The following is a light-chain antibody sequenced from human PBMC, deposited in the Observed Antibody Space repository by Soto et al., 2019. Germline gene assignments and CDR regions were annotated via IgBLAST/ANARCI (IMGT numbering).Light chain of an antibody. CDR1: SSNIGAGYD. V-gene: IGLV1-40*01. CDR2: GIF. Sequence: QSVLTQPPSVSGAPGQRVTISCTGSSSNIGAGYDVHWYQQLPGAAPTLLIFGIFNRPSGVSERFSGSRSGASASLAIAGLQAEDEADYYCSSYTSSSTLEFGGGTKVTVL. CDR3: SSYTSSSTLE. J-gene: IGLJ3*02.